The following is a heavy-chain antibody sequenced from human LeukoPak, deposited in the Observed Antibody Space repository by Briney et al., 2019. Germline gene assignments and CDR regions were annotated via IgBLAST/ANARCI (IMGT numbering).Heavy chain of an antibody. V-gene: IGHV3-53*01. CDR3: ARLRGFSYGPPDY. CDR2: IYSGGST. CDR1: GFTVSSNY. J-gene: IGHJ4*02. Sequence: PGGSLRLSCTVYGFTVSSNYMSWVRQAPGKGLEWVSVIYSGGSTHYADSVKGRFTISRDNSKNTLYLQMNSLRVEDTAVYYCARLRGFSYGPPDYWGQGTLVTVSS. D-gene: IGHD5-18*01.